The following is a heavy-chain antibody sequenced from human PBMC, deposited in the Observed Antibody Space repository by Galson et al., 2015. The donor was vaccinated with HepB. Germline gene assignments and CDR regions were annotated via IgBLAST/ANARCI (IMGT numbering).Heavy chain of an antibody. CDR1: GGSISSGGYS. Sequence: GGSISSGGYSWSWIRQPPGKGLEWIGYIYHSGSTYYNPSLKSRVTISVDRSKNQFSLKLSSVTAADTAVYYCARVFVGKITMVRGVWNWFDPWGQGTLVTVSS. CDR3: ARVFVGKITMVRGVWNWFDP. D-gene: IGHD3-10*01. V-gene: IGHV4-30-2*01. J-gene: IGHJ5*02. CDR2: IYHSGST.